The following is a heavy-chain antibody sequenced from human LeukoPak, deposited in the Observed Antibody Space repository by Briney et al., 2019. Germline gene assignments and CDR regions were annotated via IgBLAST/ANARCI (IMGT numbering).Heavy chain of an antibody. Sequence: GGSLRLSCAASGFTFNTYTMNWVRQAPGKGLEWVSYISGSSGIIDYADSVRGRFTISRDNAKNSLYLQMNSLRAEDTAVYYCARVGIAVAGTNYYYYYGMDVWGQGTTVTVSS. CDR1: GFTFNTYT. D-gene: IGHD6-19*01. V-gene: IGHV3-48*01. CDR3: ARVGIAVAGTNYYYYYGMDV. CDR2: ISGSSGII. J-gene: IGHJ6*02.